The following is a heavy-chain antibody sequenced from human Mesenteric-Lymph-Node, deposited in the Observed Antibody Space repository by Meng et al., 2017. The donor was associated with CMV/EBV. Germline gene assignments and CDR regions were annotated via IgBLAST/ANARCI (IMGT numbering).Heavy chain of an antibody. J-gene: IGHJ4*02. CDR2: MNPNSGNT. CDR1: GYTFTGYY. D-gene: IGHD1-1*01. Sequence: ASVKVSCKASGYTFTGYYMHWVRQAPGQGLEWMGRMNPNSGNTGYAQKFQGRVTMTRNTSISTAYMELSSLRSEDTAVYYCLWHDPSQFDYWGQGTLVTVSS. V-gene: IGHV1-8*02. CDR3: LWHDPSQFDY.